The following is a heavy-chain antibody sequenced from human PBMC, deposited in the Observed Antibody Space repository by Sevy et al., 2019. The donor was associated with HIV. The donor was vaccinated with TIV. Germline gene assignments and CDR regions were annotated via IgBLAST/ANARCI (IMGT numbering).Heavy chain of an antibody. V-gene: IGHV3-74*01. CDR3: GREMISMVPGVPDAFDI. Sequence: GGSLRLSCAASEFTFGNYWMHWVRQAPGKGLVWISRINNDGSNTNYADSVKGRFTTSRDNAKNTLYLQMNSLRAEDTAVYYCGREMISMVPGVPDAFDIWGQWTMVTVSS. CDR2: INNDGSNT. D-gene: IGHD3-10*01. CDR1: EFTFGNYW. J-gene: IGHJ3*02.